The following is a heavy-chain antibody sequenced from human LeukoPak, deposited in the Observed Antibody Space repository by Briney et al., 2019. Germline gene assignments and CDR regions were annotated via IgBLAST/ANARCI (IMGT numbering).Heavy chain of an antibody. CDR3: ARDPGLYSNGWEYYFDS. CDR1: GFTFRDYY. J-gene: IGHJ4*02. D-gene: IGHD6-19*01. CDR2: MTGSGHRI. V-gene: IGHV3-11*01. Sequence: GGSLRLSCAASGFTFRDYYMSWIRQAPGKGPEWVAYMTGSGHRIYYADSVKGRFTISRDNTQNSLYLQMSSLRAEDTAVYYCARDPGLYSNGWEYYFDSWGQGTLVTVSS.